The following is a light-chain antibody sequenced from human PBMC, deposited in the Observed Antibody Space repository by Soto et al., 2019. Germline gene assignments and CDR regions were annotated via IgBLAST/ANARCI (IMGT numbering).Light chain of an antibody. CDR2: DVS. V-gene: IGLV2-14*03. J-gene: IGLJ2*01. Sequence: QSALTQPASVSGSPGQSITISCTGTSSDVGGYNYVSWYQHHPVKAPKLMIYDVSNRPSGVSNRFSGSKSVNTASLTISGLQSDDVADYYCSSYTSSSTPRVFGGGTQLTVL. CDR1: SSDVGGYNY. CDR3: SSYTSSSTPRV.